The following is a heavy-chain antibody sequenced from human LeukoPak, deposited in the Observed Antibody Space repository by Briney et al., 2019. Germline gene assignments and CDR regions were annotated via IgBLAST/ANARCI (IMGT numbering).Heavy chain of an antibody. V-gene: IGHV3-21*01. Sequence: GGSLRLSCAASGFTFSSYSMNWVRQAPGKGLERVSSISSSSSYIYYADSVKGRFTISRDNAKNSLYLQMSSLRAEDTAVYYCARDQSMFPWPIAARRSDAFDIWGQGTMVTVSS. CDR2: ISSSSSYI. CDR1: GFTFSSYS. J-gene: IGHJ3*02. D-gene: IGHD6-6*01. CDR3: ARDQSMFPWPIAARRSDAFDI.